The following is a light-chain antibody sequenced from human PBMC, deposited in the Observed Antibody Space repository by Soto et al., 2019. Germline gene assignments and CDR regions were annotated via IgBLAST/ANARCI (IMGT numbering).Light chain of an antibody. J-gene: IGLJ1*01. CDR1: SSDVGGYNY. CDR2: AVS. V-gene: IGLV2-14*01. CDR3: CSYTVGGTYV. Sequence: HSVLTQAASVSGSPGQSITISCTGTSSDVGGYNYVSWYQQHPGKAPKLMIYAVSNRPSGVSNRFSGYKSGNTATLTISGLQAEDEADYYCCSYTVGGTYVFGTGTKVTVL.